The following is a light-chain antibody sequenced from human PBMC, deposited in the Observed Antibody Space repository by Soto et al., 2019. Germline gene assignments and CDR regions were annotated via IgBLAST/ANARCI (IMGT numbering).Light chain of an antibody. CDR1: HSLLYSNGYNY. CDR3: KQHLLTPWT. V-gene: IGKV2-28*01. Sequence: DIVLTQSPLSLPVTPGDPATITCRSSHSLLYSNGYNYLDWYLQKPGHSPQLLISLGSNRASGVPDRFSGSGSGTDFTLTISRVEAEDLGVYYCKQHLLTPWTFGQGTKVEIK. J-gene: IGKJ1*01. CDR2: LGS.